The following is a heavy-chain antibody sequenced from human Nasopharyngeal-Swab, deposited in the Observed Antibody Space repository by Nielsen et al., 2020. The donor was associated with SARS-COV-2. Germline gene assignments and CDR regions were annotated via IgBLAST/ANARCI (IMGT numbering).Heavy chain of an antibody. CDR1: GGSISSYY. CDR2: IYYSGST. J-gene: IGHJ4*02. CDR3: ARGGSGFLHYVFDY. Sequence: GSLRLSCTVSGGSISSYYWSWIRQPPGKGLEWIGYIYYSGSTNYNPSLKSRVTISVDTSKNQFSLKLSSVTAADTAVYYCARGGSGFLHYVFDYWGQGTLFTVSS. D-gene: IGHD6-19*01. V-gene: IGHV4-59*01.